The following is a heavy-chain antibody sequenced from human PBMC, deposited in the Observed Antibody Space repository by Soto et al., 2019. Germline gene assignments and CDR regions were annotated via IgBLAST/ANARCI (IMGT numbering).Heavy chain of an antibody. V-gene: IGHV4-34*01. CDR1: GGSVNGYY. J-gene: IGHJ5*02. CDR2: INHTGGT. CDR3: ATRITVFGLLIPPFDP. D-gene: IGHD3-3*01. Sequence: SETLSLTCAVYGGSVNGYYWNWIRQPPGKGLEWIGEINHTGGTHYNPSLKSRVTMSVDTSKNQFSLRLSSVTAADTAIYYCATRITVFGLLIPPFDPWGQGTKVTVCS.